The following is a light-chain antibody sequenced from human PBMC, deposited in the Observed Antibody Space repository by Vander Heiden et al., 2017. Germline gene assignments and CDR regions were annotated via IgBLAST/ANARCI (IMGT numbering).Light chain of an antibody. CDR3: MQALQTPYT. Sequence: DIVMTQSPLSLPVTPVEPASISCRSSQSLLHGNGYNYLDWYLQKPGQSPQLLIYLGSNRASGVPDRFSGSGSGTDFTLKISRVEAEDVGVYYCMQALQTPYTFGQGTKLEIK. CDR1: QSLLHGNGYNY. V-gene: IGKV2-28*01. CDR2: LGS. J-gene: IGKJ2*01.